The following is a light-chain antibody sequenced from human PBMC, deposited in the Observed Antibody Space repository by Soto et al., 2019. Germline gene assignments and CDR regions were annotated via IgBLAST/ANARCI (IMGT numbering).Light chain of an antibody. J-gene: IGKJ5*01. CDR2: GES. V-gene: IGKV3-20*01. Sequence: EIVLTQSPGTLSLSPGERATLSCRASQSVSSTFLAWYQQKPGQAPRLLIYGESSRATGTPTRFSGSGSGTDFTLTISRLEPEDFAVYYCQQYGSSRTFGQGTRLEI. CDR1: QSVSSTF. CDR3: QQYGSSRT.